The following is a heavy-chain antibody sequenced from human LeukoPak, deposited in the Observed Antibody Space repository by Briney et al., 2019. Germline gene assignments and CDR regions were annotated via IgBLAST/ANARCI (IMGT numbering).Heavy chain of an antibody. J-gene: IGHJ4*02. CDR1: GFTFSSYA. CDR2: ISYDGSNK. CDR3: ASVAIDVDTAMALLGY. Sequence: GGSLRLSCAASGFTFSSYAMHWVRQAPGKGLEWVAVISYDGSNKYYADSVKGRFTISRDNSKNTLYLQMNSLRAEDTAVYYCASVAIDVDTAMALLGYWGQGTLVTVSS. D-gene: IGHD5-18*01. V-gene: IGHV3-30-3*01.